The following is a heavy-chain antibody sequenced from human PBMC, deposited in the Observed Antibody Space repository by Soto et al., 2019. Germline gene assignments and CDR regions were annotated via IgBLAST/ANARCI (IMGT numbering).Heavy chain of an antibody. J-gene: IGHJ5*02. CDR3: AKDSGCVNNACAYDP. D-gene: IGHD1-20*01. CDR1: GFSFSDYT. Sequence: EVQLVESGGGLVQPGGSLRLSCEASGFSFSDYTMNWVRQAPGKGLEWVSSISRGSDYIFYADTVKGRFTISRDNARNSLYLQMSSLRAEDTAVYYCAKDSGCVNNACAYDPWGQGTLVSVSS. CDR2: ISRGSDYI. V-gene: IGHV3-21*01.